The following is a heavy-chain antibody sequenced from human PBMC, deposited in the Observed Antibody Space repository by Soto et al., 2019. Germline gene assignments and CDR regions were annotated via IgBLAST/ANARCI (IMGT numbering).Heavy chain of an antibody. V-gene: IGHV4-59*08. Sequence: SETLSLTCTVSGGSISSYYWSWIRQPPGKGLEWIGYIYYSGSTNYNPSLKSRVTISVDTSKNQFSLKLNSMTAADTAVYYCARGRYGDYWGQGALVTVSS. CDR1: GGSISSYY. CDR2: IYYSGST. CDR3: ARGRYGDY. D-gene: IGHD1-26*01. J-gene: IGHJ4*02.